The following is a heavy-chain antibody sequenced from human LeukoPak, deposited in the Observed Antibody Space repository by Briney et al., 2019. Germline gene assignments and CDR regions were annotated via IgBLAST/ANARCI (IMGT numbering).Heavy chain of an antibody. D-gene: IGHD3-9*01. CDR2: IYNSGST. CDR1: GGSISSSNW. Sequence: TSETLSLTCAVSGGSISSSNWWSWVRKPPGKGLEWIGEIYNSGSTNYNPSLKSRVTISVDKSKNQFSLKLSSVTAADTAVYYCARDPYDTTFHDAFDIRGQGTMVSVSS. CDR3: ARDPYDTTFHDAFDI. J-gene: IGHJ3*02. V-gene: IGHV4-4*02.